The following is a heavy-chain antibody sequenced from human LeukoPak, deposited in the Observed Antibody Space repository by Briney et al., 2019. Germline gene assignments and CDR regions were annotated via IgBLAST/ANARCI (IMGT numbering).Heavy chain of an antibody. CDR3: ASVDTSMARYFNL. D-gene: IGHD5-18*01. CDR2: YYHTGHA. CDR1: GYSVSNHYY. V-gene: IGHV4-38-2*01. Sequence: PSETLSLTCAVSGYSVSNHYYWGWIRQPPGKGLEWIGSYYHTGHAYYSPSPQSRVSISIDTSRNQFSLELTSVTAADTAVYYCASVDTSMARYFNLWGRGTLVTVSS. J-gene: IGHJ2*01.